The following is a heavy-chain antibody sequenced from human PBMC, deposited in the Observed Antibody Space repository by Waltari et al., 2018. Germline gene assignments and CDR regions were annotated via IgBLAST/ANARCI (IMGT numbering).Heavy chain of an antibody. Sequence: RLSCAASGFSFGGFALIWVRQAPGKGVEWVSALGGSGAATYYADSVRGRFTVARDNNRNTVYLQMSSLRAEDTAVYYCAKAFRGYSGSYFDSWGRGTLVAVSA. J-gene: IGHJ4*02. V-gene: IGHV3-23*01. CDR1: GFSFGGFA. CDR3: AKAFRGYSGSYFDS. D-gene: IGHD5-12*01. CDR2: LGGSGAAT.